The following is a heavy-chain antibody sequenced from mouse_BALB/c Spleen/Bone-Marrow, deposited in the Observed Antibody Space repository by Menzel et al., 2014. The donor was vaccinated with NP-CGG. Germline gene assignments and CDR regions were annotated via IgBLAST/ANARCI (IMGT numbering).Heavy chain of an antibody. Sequence: EVQLQQSGAELAKPGASVKLSCTASGFNIKDTYIHWVKQRPEQGLEWIGGIDPANGNTKYDPKFQGKATITADTSSNTAYLQLSSLTSEDTAVYYCANYYYGSSLFAYWGQGTLVTVSA. J-gene: IGHJ3*01. D-gene: IGHD1-1*01. CDR3: ANYYYGSSLFAY. CDR2: IDPANGNT. V-gene: IGHV14-3*02. CDR1: GFNIKDTY.